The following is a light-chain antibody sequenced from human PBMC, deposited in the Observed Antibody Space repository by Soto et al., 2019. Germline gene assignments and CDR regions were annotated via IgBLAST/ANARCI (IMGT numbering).Light chain of an antibody. CDR3: QHYNSYSEA. CDR1: QTINTW. Sequence: DTQSTQSASTLSASVGDRVTITCRTSQTINTWLAWYQQKPGEAPKLLIYKASSLESGVPSRFSGSGSGTEFTLTISSLQPDDFATYYCQHYNSYSEAFGQGTKV. J-gene: IGKJ1*01. V-gene: IGKV1-5*03. CDR2: KAS.